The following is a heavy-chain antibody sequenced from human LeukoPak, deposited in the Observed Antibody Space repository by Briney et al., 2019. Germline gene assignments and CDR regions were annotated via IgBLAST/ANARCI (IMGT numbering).Heavy chain of an antibody. D-gene: IGHD5-18*01. CDR3: ARGRGADTASYYYMDV. V-gene: IGHV1-2*02. CDR1: GYTFTGYY. Sequence: GASVKVSCKASGYTFTGYYMHWVRQAPGQGLEWMGWINPNSGGTNYAQKFQGRVTMTRDTSISTAYMELSRLRSDDTAVYYCARGRGADTASYYYMDVWGKGTTVTVSS. CDR2: INPNSGGT. J-gene: IGHJ6*03.